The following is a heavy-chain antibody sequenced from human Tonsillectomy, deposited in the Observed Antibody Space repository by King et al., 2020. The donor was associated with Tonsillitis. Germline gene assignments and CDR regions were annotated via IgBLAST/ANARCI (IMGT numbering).Heavy chain of an antibody. D-gene: IGHD5-24*01. CDR2: IYHSGST. CDR3: ARDGYINY. V-gene: IGHV4-38-2*02. Sequence: VQLQESGPGLVKPSETLSLTCTVSGNSISSGYYWGWIRQPPGKGLEWIGSIYHSGSTYYNPSLKSRVTISVDTSKNQFSLKLSSVTAADTAVYYCARDGYINYWGQGTLVTVSS. J-gene: IGHJ4*02. CDR1: GNSISSGYY.